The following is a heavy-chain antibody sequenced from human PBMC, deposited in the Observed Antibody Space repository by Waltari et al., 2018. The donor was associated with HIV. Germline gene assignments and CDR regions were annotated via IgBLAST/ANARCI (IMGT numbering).Heavy chain of an antibody. Sequence: EVQLMESGGGLVQPGGSRRLPWAASGFAFVSYAITWVRQSPERGLEWVAAIDGSGTKSFYADSVKGHFTLSRDNSKNTVFLQMNSLRAADTAIYYCAKAFYEDTAYYYDFWGRGTRVTVSS. D-gene: IGHD3-22*01. CDR1: GFAFVSYA. J-gene: IGHJ4*02. CDR2: IDGSGTKS. V-gene: IGHV3-23*01. CDR3: AKAFYEDTAYYYDF.